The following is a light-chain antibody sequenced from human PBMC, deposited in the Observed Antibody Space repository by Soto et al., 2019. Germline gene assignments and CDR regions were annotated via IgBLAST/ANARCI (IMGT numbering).Light chain of an antibody. CDR1: KTDIGNYNL. Sequence: QSALTQPASVSGSPGQSITISCTGTKTDIGNYNLVSWDQRHPDKAPKLIIYEDTKRPSGISNRFSASKSGTTASLTISGLQAEDEADYHCSSFAGSGTLVVFGGGTKLTVL. V-gene: IGLV2-23*01. CDR2: EDT. J-gene: IGLJ2*01. CDR3: SSFAGSGTLVV.